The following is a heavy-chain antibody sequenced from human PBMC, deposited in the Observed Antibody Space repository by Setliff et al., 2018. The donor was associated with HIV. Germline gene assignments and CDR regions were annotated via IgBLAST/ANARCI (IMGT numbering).Heavy chain of an antibody. J-gene: IGHJ6*01. CDR1: GDSINSGTYY. Sequence: KASETLSLTCTVSGDSINSGTYYWSWIRQPAGKGLEWIGRLHLSGDTNYNPSLKSRVTMSIDTSKNQFSLKLSSVTAADTAVYYCARDNSYYYGSGSHYWYGMDVWGQGTTFTVSS. D-gene: IGHD3-10*01. V-gene: IGHV4-61*02. CDR3: ARDNSYYYGSGSHYWYGMDV. CDR2: LHLSGDT.